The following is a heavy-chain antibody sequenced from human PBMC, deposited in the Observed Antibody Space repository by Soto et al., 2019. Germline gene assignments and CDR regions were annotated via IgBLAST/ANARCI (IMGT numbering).Heavy chain of an antibody. Sequence: LSLTCTVTGGAISGYYWTWMRQSAGGGLEWIGRIYSSGSTNYNPSLKSRVTISLDTSMNHFSLRLSSVTAADTAVYYCARGQRFSDWFDPWGQGTLVTVSS. V-gene: IGHV4-4*07. CDR1: GGAISGYY. CDR3: ARGQRFSDWFDP. CDR2: IYSSGST. J-gene: IGHJ5*02. D-gene: IGHD3-3*01.